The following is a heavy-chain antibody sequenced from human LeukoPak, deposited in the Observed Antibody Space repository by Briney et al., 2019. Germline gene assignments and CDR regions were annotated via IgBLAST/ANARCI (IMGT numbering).Heavy chain of an antibody. D-gene: IGHD6-13*01. CDR3: ARAARGAAAGTVEFDY. CDR1: GFTFSSYW. V-gene: IGHV3-74*01. J-gene: IGHJ4*02. Sequence: GGSLRLSCVASGFTFSSYWMHWVRQAPGKGLVWVSRINSDGSSTSYADSVKGRFTISRDNAKNTLYLQMNSLRAEDTAVYYCARAARGAAAGTVEFDYGGQGPLVTVS. CDR2: INSDGSST.